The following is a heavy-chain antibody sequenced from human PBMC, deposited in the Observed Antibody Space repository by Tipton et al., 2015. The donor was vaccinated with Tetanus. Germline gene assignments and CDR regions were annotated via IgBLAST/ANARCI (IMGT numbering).Heavy chain of an antibody. Sequence: SLRLSCVASGLIFSDYAMTWVRQAPGKGLEWVSSISSSSRYIYYADSVKGRFTISRDNAKNSLYLQMISLRAEDTAVYSCARGMAEASNCGGDCYSDYWGQGTLVTVSS. CDR1: GLIFSDYA. J-gene: IGHJ4*02. CDR2: ISSSSRYI. V-gene: IGHV3-21*01. D-gene: IGHD2-21*02. CDR3: ARGMAEASNCGGDCYSDY.